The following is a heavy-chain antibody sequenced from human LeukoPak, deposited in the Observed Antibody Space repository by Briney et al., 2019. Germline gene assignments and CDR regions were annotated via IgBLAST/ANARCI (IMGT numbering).Heavy chain of an antibody. CDR2: FDPEDGET. CDR3: ATGGGGPTYYYDSSGYSNYCFDY. D-gene: IGHD3-22*01. Sequence: ASVKVSCKVSGYALTELSMHWVRQAPGKGLEWMGGFDPEDGETIYAQKFQGRVTMTEDTSTDTAYMELSSLRSEDTAVYYCATGGGGPTYYYDSSGYSNYCFDYWGQGTLVTVSS. J-gene: IGHJ4*02. CDR1: GYALTELS. V-gene: IGHV1-24*01.